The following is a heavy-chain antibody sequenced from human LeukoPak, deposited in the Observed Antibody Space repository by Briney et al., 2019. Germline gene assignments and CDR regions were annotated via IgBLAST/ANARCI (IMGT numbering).Heavy chain of an antibody. J-gene: IGHJ4*02. CDR3: AKGGKLDVTPFDY. V-gene: IGHV3-23*01. Sequence: GGSLRLSCAASGFTFTSYSTNWVRQAPGKGLEWVSTISGGGGSTYYADSVKGRFTISRDNSKNTLYLQVNSLRAEDTAVYYCAKGGKLDVTPFDYWGQGTLVTVSS. D-gene: IGHD3-16*01. CDR2: ISGGGGST. CDR1: GFTFTSYS.